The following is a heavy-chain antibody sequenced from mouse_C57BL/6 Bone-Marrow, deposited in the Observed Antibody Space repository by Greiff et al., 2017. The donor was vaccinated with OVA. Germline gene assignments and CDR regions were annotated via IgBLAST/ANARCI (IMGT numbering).Heavy chain of an antibody. V-gene: IGHV7-1*01. CDR1: GFTFSDFY. CDR3: ARDGDYYGSSPFAY. J-gene: IGHJ3*01. D-gene: IGHD1-1*01. Sequence: EVQLVESGGGLVQSGRSLRLSCAPSGFTFSDFYMEWVRQAPGKGLEWIAASRNKANDYTTEYSASVKGRFIVARDTSQSILYLQMNALRAEDTAIYYCARDGDYYGSSPFAYWGQGTLVTVSA. CDR2: SRNKANDYTT.